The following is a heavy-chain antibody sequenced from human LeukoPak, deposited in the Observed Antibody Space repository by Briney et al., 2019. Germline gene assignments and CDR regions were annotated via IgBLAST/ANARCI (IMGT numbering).Heavy chain of an antibody. CDR1: GFPFRSYW. Sequence: GGSLRPSCAASGFPFRSYWMSWVRQAPGKGLEWVANINEDGGEKYYADSVKGRFTISKDNARNSLYVQMNNLRAEDTAVYYCARTSGDPFDFWGQGTLVAVSS. J-gene: IGHJ4*02. D-gene: IGHD4-17*01. CDR3: ARTSGDPFDF. CDR2: INEDGGEK. V-gene: IGHV3-7*01.